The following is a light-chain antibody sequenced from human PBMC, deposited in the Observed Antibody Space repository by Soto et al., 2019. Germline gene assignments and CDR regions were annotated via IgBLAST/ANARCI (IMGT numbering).Light chain of an antibody. Sequence: QSALTQPPSASGSPGQSVTISCTGTSSDVGGYNYVSWYQQYPGKAPKLMIYEVSKRPSGVPDRFSGSKSGNTASLTVSGLQAEDEADYYCSSYAGSKGILYVFGTGTKLTVL. J-gene: IGLJ1*01. CDR2: EVS. V-gene: IGLV2-8*01. CDR1: SSDVGGYNY. CDR3: SSYAGSKGILYV.